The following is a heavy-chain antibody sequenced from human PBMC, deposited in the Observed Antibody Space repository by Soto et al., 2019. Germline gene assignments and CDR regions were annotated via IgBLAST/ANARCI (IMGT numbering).Heavy chain of an antibody. CDR3: ARVGVNSNSDF. CDR1: GFTFSTYA. CDR2: TSYTGGTT. J-gene: IGHJ4*02. V-gene: IGHV3-23*01. Sequence: EVQLLESGGGLEQPGGSLRLSCGASGFTFSTYAMSWVRQPPGKGLEWVSSTSYTGGTTYYADSVRGRFTFSRDNSRNTLSPQLNSLRVEDTAVYYCARVGVNSNSDFWGQGTLVTVSS. D-gene: IGHD4-4*01.